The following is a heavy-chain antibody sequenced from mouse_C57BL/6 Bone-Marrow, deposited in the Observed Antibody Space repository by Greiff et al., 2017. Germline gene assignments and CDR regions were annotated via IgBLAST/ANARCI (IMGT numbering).Heavy chain of an antibody. D-gene: IGHD1-1*01. V-gene: IGHV1-15*01. CDR1: GYTFTDYE. J-gene: IGHJ3*01. CDR2: IDPETGGT. Sequence: VQLQQSGAELVRPGASVTLSCKASGYTFTDYEMHWVKQTPVHGLEWIGAIDPETGGTAYNQKFKGKAILTADKSSSTAYMELRSLTSEDSAVYYCTRWHYGSSCFAYWGQGTLVTVSA. CDR3: TRWHYGSSCFAY.